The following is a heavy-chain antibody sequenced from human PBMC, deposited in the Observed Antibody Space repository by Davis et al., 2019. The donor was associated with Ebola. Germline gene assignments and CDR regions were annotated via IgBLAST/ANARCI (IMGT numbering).Heavy chain of an antibody. CDR2: IFLDDDK. CDR3: ARTQAQYYYSSSGYYSNHLFDY. CDR1: GFSLTTSGVG. V-gene: IGHV2-5*02. D-gene: IGHD3-22*01. Sequence: SGPTLVNPTHTLTLTCSFSGFSLTTSGVGVAWIRQSPGKALKWLALIFLDDDKRYSPSLKSRLNISKDTSKSQVVLTMTNMDPVDTAKYYCARTQAQYYYSSSGYYSNHLFDYWGQGTLVTVSS. J-gene: IGHJ4*02.